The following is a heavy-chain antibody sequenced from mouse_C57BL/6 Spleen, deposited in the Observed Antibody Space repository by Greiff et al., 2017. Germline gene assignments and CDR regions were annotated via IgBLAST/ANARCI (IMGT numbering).Heavy chain of an antibody. D-gene: IGHD2-3*01. Sequence: VQLQQPGAELVKPGASVKMSCKASGYTFTSYWITWVKQRPGQGLEWIGDIYPGSGSTNYNEKFKSKATLTVDTSSSTAYMQLSSLTSEDSAVYCCSRWTIYDGRDFPLYCDYWGQGTTLTVSS. CDR3: SRWTIYDGRDFPLYCDY. J-gene: IGHJ2*01. CDR2: IYPGSGST. CDR1: GYTFTSYW. V-gene: IGHV1-55*01.